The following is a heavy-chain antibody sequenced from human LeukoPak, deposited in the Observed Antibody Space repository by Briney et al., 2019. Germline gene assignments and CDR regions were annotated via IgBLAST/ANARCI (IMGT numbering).Heavy chain of an antibody. Sequence: GGSLRLSCAASGLTFSTYCMNWLRQTPGKGLEWVALIGVGGGATHYADSVQGRFTISRDDSQNTLYLQMNSLRVEDTAVYYCAKDLDSTGHYTSGPWGQGTLVTVSS. CDR3: AKDLDSTGHYTSGP. V-gene: IGHV3-23*01. CDR1: GLTFSTYC. J-gene: IGHJ5*02. D-gene: IGHD3-22*01. CDR2: IGVGGGAT.